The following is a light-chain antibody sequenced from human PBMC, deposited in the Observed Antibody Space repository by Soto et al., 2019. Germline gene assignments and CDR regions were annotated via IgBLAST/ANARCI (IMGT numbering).Light chain of an antibody. V-gene: IGKV3D-15*01. CDR3: QQYKNWPL. CDR2: DAS. J-gene: IGKJ5*01. Sequence: IVLTHSPATLSVSPWERSTIYFRASQSVSSNLAWYQQKPGQAPRLLIYDASSRATGIPDRFSGSGSGTEFTLTISSLQSEDFAVYYCQQYKNWPLFGQGTRLEIK. CDR1: QSVSSN.